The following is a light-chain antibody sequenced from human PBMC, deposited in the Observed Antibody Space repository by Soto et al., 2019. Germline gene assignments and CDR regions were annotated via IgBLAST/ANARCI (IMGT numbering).Light chain of an antibody. CDR3: QQYDGYSRT. CDR1: QSISSW. Sequence: DIQMTQSPSTLSASVGDRVTITCRASQSISSWLAWYQQKPGKAPKLLIYKASSLLSGVPSRFSGSGSGTEFTLTISSLQPDDFATYYCQQYDGYSRTFGQGTKVEIK. CDR2: KAS. J-gene: IGKJ1*01. V-gene: IGKV1-5*03.